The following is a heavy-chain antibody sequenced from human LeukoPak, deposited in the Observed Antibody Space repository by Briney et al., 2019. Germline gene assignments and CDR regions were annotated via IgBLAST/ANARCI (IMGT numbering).Heavy chain of an antibody. CDR2: IWYDGSNK. D-gene: IGHD4-17*01. V-gene: IGHV3-33*01. J-gene: IGHJ3*02. CDR1: GFTFSSYG. Sequence: GGSLRLSCAASGFTFSSYGIHWVRQAPGKGLEWVAVIWYDGSNKYYADSVKGRFTISRDNSKNTLYLQMNSLRAEDTAVYYCARGIDGDYAGAFDIWGQGTMVTVSS. CDR3: ARGIDGDYAGAFDI.